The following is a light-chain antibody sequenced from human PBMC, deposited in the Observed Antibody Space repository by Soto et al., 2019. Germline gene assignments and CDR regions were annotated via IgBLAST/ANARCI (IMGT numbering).Light chain of an antibody. CDR3: QQYDSYSRT. J-gene: IGKJ2*02. CDR1: HSISSW. Sequence: DIQMTQSPSTLSASVGDRVTITCRASHSISSWLAWYQQIPGKAPKLLIYDASTLESGVPSRFSGSGSGTDFTLTISSLQPDDFATYYCQQYDSYSRTFGQGTKLEIK. V-gene: IGKV1-5*01. CDR2: DAS.